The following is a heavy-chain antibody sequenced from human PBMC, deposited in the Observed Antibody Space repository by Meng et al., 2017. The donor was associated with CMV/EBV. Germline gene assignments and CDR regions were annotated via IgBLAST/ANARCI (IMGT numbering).Heavy chain of an antibody. D-gene: IGHD2-2*01. CDR2: INHSGST. J-gene: IGHJ5*02. CDR3: ARGRQRKFDP. V-gene: IGHV4-34*01. Sequence: LSLTCAGYGGSFSGDYWSWIRQPPGKGLEWIGEINHSGSTNYNPSLKSRVTISVDTSKNQFSLKLSSVTAADTAVYYCARGRQRKFDPWGQGTLVTVSS. CDR1: GGSFSGDY.